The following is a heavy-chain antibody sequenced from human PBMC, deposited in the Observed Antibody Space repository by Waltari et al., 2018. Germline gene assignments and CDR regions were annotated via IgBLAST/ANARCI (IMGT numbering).Heavy chain of an antibody. J-gene: IGHJ3*02. CDR1: GGTFSSYA. D-gene: IGHD2-2*01. V-gene: IGHV1-69*01. CDR3: ARLGYCSSTSCQTGAFDI. Sequence: QVQLVQSGAEVKKPGSSVKVSCKASGGTFSSYAISWVRQAPGQGLEWMGGIIPIFGTANYAQKFQGRVTITADESTSTAYMELSSLRSEDTAVYYCARLGYCSSTSCQTGAFDIWGQGTMVTVSS. CDR2: IIPIFGTA.